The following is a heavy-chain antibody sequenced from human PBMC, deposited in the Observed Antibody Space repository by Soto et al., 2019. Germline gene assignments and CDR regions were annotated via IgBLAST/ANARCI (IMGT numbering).Heavy chain of an antibody. CDR1: GVTFSRQD. CDR3: ATNEGRDGCSFDY. D-gene: IGHD6-19*01. J-gene: IGHJ4*02. Sequence: GASVKVSCKASGVTFSRQDMRWVRQAPGQGLEWMGGIIPIFGTPQYAEKFQDRVTITADESTSTATMELSSLTSEDTAVYYCATNEGRDGCSFDYWGQGTLVTVSS. CDR2: IIPIFGTP. V-gene: IGHV1-69*13.